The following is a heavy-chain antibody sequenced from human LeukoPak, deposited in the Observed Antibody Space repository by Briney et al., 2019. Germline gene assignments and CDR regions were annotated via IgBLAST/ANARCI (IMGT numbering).Heavy chain of an antibody. CDR3: ARSLLAVYFDF. Sequence: PSETLSLTCTVSGDSITNSRYYWNWIRQPAGKGLERLGNVHSSGTTNYLPSLWSRVTVSLDTSKNQFSLKLTSVSAADTAVYYCARSLLAVYFDFWGPGIPVTVSS. J-gene: IGHJ4*02. V-gene: IGHV4-61*09. CDR1: GDSITNSRYY. CDR2: VHSSGTT.